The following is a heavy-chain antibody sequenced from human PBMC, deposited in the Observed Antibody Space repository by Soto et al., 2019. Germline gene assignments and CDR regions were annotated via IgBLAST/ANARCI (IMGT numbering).Heavy chain of an antibody. CDR2: IYWDDDK. Sequence: QITLKESGPTLVKPTQTLTLTCTFSGFSLSTSGVGVGWIRQPPGKALEWLALIYWDDDKRYSPSLKSSLTITKDNSKNQVVLTMTNMHPVDTATYFCAHSVAAAGPLTYFDYWGQGTLVTVSS. V-gene: IGHV2-5*02. CDR3: AHSVAAAGPLTYFDY. D-gene: IGHD6-13*01. J-gene: IGHJ4*02. CDR1: GFSLSTSGVG.